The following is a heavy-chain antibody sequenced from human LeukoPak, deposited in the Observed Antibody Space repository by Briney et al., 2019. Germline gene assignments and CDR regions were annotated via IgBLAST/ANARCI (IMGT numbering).Heavy chain of an antibody. CDR2: IYYSGYT. J-gene: IGHJ4*02. Sequence: PETLYLTCTVSGVSISSGRYYWSWLRQPPGKGLEWIGYIYYSGYTNYNPSLKSRVPISIHTSQNQFSLKLRPMTPAHSAVYYCAWGERLGLDYWGQGTLVTVSS. CDR3: AWGERLGLDY. D-gene: IGHD7-27*01. V-gene: IGHV4-61*01. CDR1: GVSISSGRYY.